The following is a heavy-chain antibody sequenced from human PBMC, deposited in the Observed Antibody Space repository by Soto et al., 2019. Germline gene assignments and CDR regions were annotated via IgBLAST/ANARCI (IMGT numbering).Heavy chain of an antibody. CDR3: ARDPEAYYYDSSGNPGEYWFDP. J-gene: IGHJ5*02. CDR2: IWYDGSNK. Sequence: PGGSLRLSCAASGFTFSSYGMHWVRQAPGKGLEWVAVIWYDGSNKYYADSVKGRFTISRDNSKNTLYLQMNSLRAEDTAVYYCARDPEAYYYDSSGNPGEYWFDPWGQGTLVIVSS. V-gene: IGHV3-33*01. CDR1: GFTFSSYG. D-gene: IGHD3-22*01.